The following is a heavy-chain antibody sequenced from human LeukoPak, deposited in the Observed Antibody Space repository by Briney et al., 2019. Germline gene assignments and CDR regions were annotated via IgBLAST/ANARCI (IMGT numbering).Heavy chain of an antibody. CDR1: GFRFSYHD. D-gene: IGHD1-14*01. V-gene: IGHV3-64*02. CDR2: IGAAGAHT. Sequence: GGSLRLSCAASGFRFSYHDMHWVRQAPGKGLEFISSIGAAGAHTFYADSVKGRFTISRDNFQGTMYLQMDGLRPEDSAVYYCARELGGTKTGGFDIWGQGTVVTVSS. CDR3: ARELGGTKTGGFDI. J-gene: IGHJ3*02.